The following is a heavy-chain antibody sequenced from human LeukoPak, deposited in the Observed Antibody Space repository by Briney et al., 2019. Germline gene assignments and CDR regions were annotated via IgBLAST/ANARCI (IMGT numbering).Heavy chain of an antibody. CDR3: ARDGGHFDIDY. V-gene: IGHV3-33*01. Sequence: PGGSLRLSCAASGFTFSSYGMHWVRQAPGKGLEWVAVIWYDGSNKYYADSVKGRFTISRDNSKNTLYLQMNSLRAADTAVYYCARDGGHFDIDYWGQGTLVTVSS. J-gene: IGHJ4*02. CDR2: IWYDGSNK. D-gene: IGHD4-23*01. CDR1: GFTFSSYG.